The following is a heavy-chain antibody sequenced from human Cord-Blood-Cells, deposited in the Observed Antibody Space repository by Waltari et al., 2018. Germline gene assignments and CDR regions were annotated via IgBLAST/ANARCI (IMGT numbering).Heavy chain of an antibody. V-gene: IGHV3-30*04. CDR3: ARAAGGSYFDY. Sequence: QVQLVESGGGVVQPGRSLRLSCAASGFTFSSYAMHWVRQAPGKGLEWVAVISYDGSNKYDADSVKGRFTISRDNSKNTLYLQMNSLRAEDTAVYYCARAAGGSYFDYWGQGTLVTVSS. CDR2: ISYDGSNK. D-gene: IGHD1-26*01. J-gene: IGHJ4*02. CDR1: GFTFSSYA.